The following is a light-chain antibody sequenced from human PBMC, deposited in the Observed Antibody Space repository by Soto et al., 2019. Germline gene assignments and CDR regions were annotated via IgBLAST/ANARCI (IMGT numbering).Light chain of an antibody. Sequence: DIQMTQSPSSLSASIGDTVTITCQASQDISKYLNWYRQKPGTAPQLLIYDESNLETGVPSRFSGSGSGTLFTFTINSLQPEDVATYYCLHYNTLPYTFGQGTKLEIK. CDR2: DES. CDR3: LHYNTLPYT. J-gene: IGKJ2*01. CDR1: QDISKY. V-gene: IGKV1-33*01.